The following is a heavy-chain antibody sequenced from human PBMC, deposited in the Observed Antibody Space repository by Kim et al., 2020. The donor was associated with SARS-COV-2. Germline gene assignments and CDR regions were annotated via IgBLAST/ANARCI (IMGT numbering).Heavy chain of an antibody. CDR1: GFTFDDYA. V-gene: IGHV3-43*02. D-gene: IGHD2-2*01. CDR2: ISGDGGST. J-gene: IGHJ4*02. CDR3: ARHPRYCSSTSCSPTTPYFDY. Sequence: GGSLRLSCAASGFTFDDYAMHWVRQAPGKGLEWVSLISGDGGSTYYADSVKGRFTISRDNSKNSLYLQMNSLRTEDTALYYCARHPRYCSSTSCSPTTPYFDYWGQGTLVTVSS.